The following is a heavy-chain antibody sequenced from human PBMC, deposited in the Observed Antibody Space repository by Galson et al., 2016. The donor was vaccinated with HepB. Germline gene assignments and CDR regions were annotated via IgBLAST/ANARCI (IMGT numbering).Heavy chain of an antibody. V-gene: IGHV3-21*01. Sequence: SLRLSCAASGFTFSSYNINWVRQAPGKGLEWVSSISSSSSYIYYADSVKGRFTISRDNAKNSLYLQMNSLRAEDTAVYYCASGEVDYDGRFDYWGQGTLVTVSS. J-gene: IGHJ4*02. CDR1: GFTFSSYN. CDR2: ISSSSSYI. D-gene: IGHD3-22*01. CDR3: ASGEVDYDGRFDY.